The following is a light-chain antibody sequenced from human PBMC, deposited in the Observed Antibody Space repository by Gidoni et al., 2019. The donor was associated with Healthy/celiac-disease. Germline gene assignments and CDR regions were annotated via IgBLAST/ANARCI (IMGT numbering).Light chain of an antibody. Sequence: IQLTQSPSSLSASIGETVTITCRASQAINNSLAWFQQKPGKAPDSLIYHTSKLQSGVPSKFTGRGSGTEFTLTITSLQPEDFATYFCQQYLTYPLTFGPGTKVDIK. CDR3: QQYLTYPLT. CDR1: QAINNS. CDR2: HTS. J-gene: IGKJ3*01. V-gene: IGKV1-16*02.